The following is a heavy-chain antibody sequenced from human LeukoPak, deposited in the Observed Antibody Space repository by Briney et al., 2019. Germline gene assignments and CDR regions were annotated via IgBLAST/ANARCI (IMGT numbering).Heavy chain of an antibody. Sequence: ASVKVSCKASGYSFTDYHMHWVPQAPGQGLEWMGWINTKTGGTNYAQTFQGRVTLTRDTSISTVYMEMSSLRSDDTAVYYCARDRPGYSSYFDPWGQGTLVTVSS. CDR1: GYSFTDYH. CDR3: ARDRPGYSSYFDP. D-gene: IGHD6-19*01. J-gene: IGHJ5*02. CDR2: INTKTGGT. V-gene: IGHV1-2*02.